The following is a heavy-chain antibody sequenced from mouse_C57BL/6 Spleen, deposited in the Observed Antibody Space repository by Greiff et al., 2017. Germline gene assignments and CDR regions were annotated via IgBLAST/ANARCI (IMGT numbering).Heavy chain of an antibody. CDR3: ASDYGSSYGNYFDY. V-gene: IGHV1-19*01. CDR2: INPYNGGT. J-gene: IGHJ2*01. D-gene: IGHD1-1*01. Sequence: VQLQQSGPVLVKPGASVKMSCKASGYTFTDYYMNWVKQSHGKSLEWIGVINPYNGGTSYNQKFKGKATLTVDKSSSTAYMELNSLTSEDSAVYYCASDYGSSYGNYFDYWGQGTTLTVSS. CDR1: GYTFTDYY.